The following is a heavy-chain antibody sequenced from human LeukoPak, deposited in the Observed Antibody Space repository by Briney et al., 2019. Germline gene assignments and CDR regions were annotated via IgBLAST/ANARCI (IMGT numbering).Heavy chain of an antibody. J-gene: IGHJ4*02. D-gene: IGHD3-22*01. Sequence: SVKVSCKASGGTFSSYAISWVRQAPGQGLEWMGGIIPIFGTANYAQKFQGRVTIAADESTSTAYMELSSLRSEDTAVYYCARDEHSGGSYYDSSGYYSFDYWGQGTLVTVSS. V-gene: IGHV1-69*13. CDR2: IIPIFGTA. CDR3: ARDEHSGGSYYDSSGYYSFDY. CDR1: GGTFSSYA.